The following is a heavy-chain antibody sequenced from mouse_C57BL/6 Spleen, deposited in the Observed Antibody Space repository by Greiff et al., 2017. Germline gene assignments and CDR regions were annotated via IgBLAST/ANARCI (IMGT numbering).Heavy chain of an antibody. CDR1: GYTFTSYW. CDR3: ARADYYGSSPWFAY. J-gene: IGHJ3*01. Sequence: QVQLQQPGPELVKPGASVKLSCKASGYTFTSYWMHWVKQRPGQGLEWIGNINPSNGGTNYNEKFKSKATLTVDKSSSTAYMQLSSLTSEDSAVYFCARADYYGSSPWFAYWGQGTLVTGSA. D-gene: IGHD1-1*01. CDR2: INPSNGGT. V-gene: IGHV1-53*01.